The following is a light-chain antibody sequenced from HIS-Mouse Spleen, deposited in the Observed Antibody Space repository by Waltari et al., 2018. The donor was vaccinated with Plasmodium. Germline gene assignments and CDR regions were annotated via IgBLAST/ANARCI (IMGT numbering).Light chain of an antibody. J-gene: IGKJ2*01. V-gene: IGKV3-20*01. CDR1: QSVSSSY. Sequence: EIVFTQSPGTLSLSHGERATLSCRASQSVSSSYLAWYQQKPGQAPRLLIYGASSRATGIPDRFSGSGSGTDFTLTISRLEPEDFAVYYCQQYGSSPYTFGQGTKLEIK. CDR2: GAS. CDR3: QQYGSSPYT.